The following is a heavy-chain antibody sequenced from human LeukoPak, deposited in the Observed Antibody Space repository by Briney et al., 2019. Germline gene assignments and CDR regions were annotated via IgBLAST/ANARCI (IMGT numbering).Heavy chain of an antibody. V-gene: IGHV3-23*01. Sequence: RSGGPLRLSCAASGFTFSSYAMSWVRQAPGKGLEWVSTISGSDGSTYYADSVRGRFTISRDNSKNTLYLQMNSLRAEDTAVYYCAKDPLVGLRYFDWTLNWFDPWGQGTLVTVSS. D-gene: IGHD3-9*01. CDR2: ISGSDGST. J-gene: IGHJ5*02. CDR3: AKDPLVGLRYFDWTLNWFDP. CDR1: GFTFSSYA.